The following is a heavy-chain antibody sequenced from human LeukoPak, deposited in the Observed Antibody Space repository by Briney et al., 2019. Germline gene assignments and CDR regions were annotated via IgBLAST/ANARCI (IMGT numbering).Heavy chain of an antibody. D-gene: IGHD4/OR15-4a*01. Sequence: GGSLRLSCAASGFTFSSYAMSWVRQAPGKGLEWVSAISGSGGSTYYADSVRGRFTISRDNSKNTLYLQMNSLRVEDTAVYFCARDPGAFPYFFDSWGQGTLVTVSS. J-gene: IGHJ4*02. CDR3: ARDPGAFPYFFDS. CDR1: GFTFSSYA. CDR2: ISGSGGST. V-gene: IGHV3-23*01.